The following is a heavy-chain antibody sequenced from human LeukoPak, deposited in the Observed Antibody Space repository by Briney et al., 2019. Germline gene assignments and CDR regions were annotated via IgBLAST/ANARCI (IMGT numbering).Heavy chain of an antibody. V-gene: IGHV3-66*04. J-gene: IGHJ4*02. CDR1: GFTFSSNY. D-gene: IGHD3-22*01. CDR3: ARHFKIIMIAPFDY. CDR2: IYSGGST. Sequence: PPGGSLRLSCAASGFTFSSNYMSWVRQAPGKGLEWVSVIYSGGSTYYADSVKGRFTISRDNSKNTLYLQMNSLRAEDTAVYYCARHFKIIMIAPFDYWGQGTLVTVSS.